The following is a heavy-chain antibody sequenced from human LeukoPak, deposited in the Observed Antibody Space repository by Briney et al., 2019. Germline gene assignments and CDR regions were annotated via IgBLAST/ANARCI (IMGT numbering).Heavy chain of an antibody. CDR2: ISDTGNT. D-gene: IGHD3-16*02. Sequence: GGSLRLSCAASGFTFNTYTMNWVRQAPGKGLEWVSAISDTGNTYHADSVKGRFTISRDNSKNTLYLQMNSLRAEDTAVYYCAKEGGYGELSSYFDYWGQGTLVTVSS. CDR3: AKEGGYGELSSYFDY. V-gene: IGHV3-23*01. CDR1: GFTFNTYT. J-gene: IGHJ4*02.